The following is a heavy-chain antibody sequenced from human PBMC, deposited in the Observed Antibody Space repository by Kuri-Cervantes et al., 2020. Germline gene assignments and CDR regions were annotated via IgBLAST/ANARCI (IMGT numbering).Heavy chain of an antibody. CDR3: ARPAVAGTGNYYYYYYMDV. CDR1: GFSFRNYA. Sequence: GGSLRLSCAASGFSFRNYAMHWDRQAPGKGLEYVSAISSNGGSTYYADSVKGRFTISRDNSKNTLYLQMGSLRAEDMAVYYCARPAVAGTGNYYYYYYMDVWGKGTTVTVS. CDR2: ISSNGGST. J-gene: IGHJ6*03. V-gene: IGHV3-64*02. D-gene: IGHD6-19*01.